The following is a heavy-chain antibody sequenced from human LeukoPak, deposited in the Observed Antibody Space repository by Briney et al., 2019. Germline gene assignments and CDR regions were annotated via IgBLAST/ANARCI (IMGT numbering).Heavy chain of an antibody. D-gene: IGHD1-1*01. CDR3: ARRPGTSQFDH. V-gene: IGHV3-64*01. J-gene: IGHJ4*02. CDR1: GFSFSSYE. Sequence: GGSLRLSCAASGFSFSSYEMHWVRQAPGKGLEYVSEISSNGGTTYYANSVKGRFTISRDNSKNTLYLQLASLRHQDMAVYYCARRPGTSQFDHWGQGTLLTVSS. CDR2: ISSNGGTT.